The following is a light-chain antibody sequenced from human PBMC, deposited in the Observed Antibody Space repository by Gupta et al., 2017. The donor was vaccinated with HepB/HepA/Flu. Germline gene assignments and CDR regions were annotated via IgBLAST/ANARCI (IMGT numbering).Light chain of an antibody. CDR2: WAS. V-gene: IGKV4-1*01. CDR1: HNVFYPNNKDF. CDR3: QQYYDTPIT. Sequence: VMTQSPDPLAVSLGERAPINCKSSHNVFYPNNKDFLAWYQQKPGHPPKLLISWASTRESGVPDRFSGSGSGTDFTLTISSLQAEDVAVYYCQQYYDTPITFGQGTRLEIK. J-gene: IGKJ5*01.